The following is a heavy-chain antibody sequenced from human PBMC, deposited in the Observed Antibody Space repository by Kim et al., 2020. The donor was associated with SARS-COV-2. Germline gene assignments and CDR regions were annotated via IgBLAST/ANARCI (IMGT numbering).Heavy chain of an antibody. CDR3: AKDMTKGATTYNYFYSGIDV. D-gene: IGHD1-26*01. CDR2: IDWDGSAT. V-gene: IGHV3-43D*03. CDR1: GFTFDDYA. J-gene: IGHJ6*02. Sequence: GGSLRLSCAASGFTFDDYAMHWVRQAPGKGLEWVSLIDWDGSATYYADSVKGRFTISRDNSKNSLYLHLNSLRAEDTGLYYCAKDMTKGATTYNYFYSGIDVWGRGTAVTVSS.